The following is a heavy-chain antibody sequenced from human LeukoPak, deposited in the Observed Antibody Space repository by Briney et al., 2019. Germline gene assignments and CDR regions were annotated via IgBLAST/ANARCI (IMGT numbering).Heavy chain of an antibody. CDR2: ISAYNGNT. D-gene: IGHD3-10*01. J-gene: IGHJ6*02. CDR3: ARDPYYYGSGSYFVPLSDYYYYGMDV. V-gene: IGHV1-18*01. Sequence: ASVKVSCKASGYTFTSYGISWVRQAPGQGLEWMGWISAYNGNTNYAQKLQGRVTMTTDTSTSTAYMELRSLRSDDTAVYYCARDPYYYGSGSYFVPLSDYYYYGMDVWGQGTTVTASS. CDR1: GYTFTSYG.